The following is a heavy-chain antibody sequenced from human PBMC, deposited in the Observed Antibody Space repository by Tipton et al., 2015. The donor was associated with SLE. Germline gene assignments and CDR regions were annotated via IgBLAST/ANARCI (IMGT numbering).Heavy chain of an antibody. J-gene: IGHJ4*02. CDR2: IYPDDSDT. CDR1: GYSFSTYW. CDR3: ARGVHDFDY. Sequence: QLVQSGAEVKKPGESLRISCKGSGYSFSTYWIGWVRQMPGKGLEWMGVIYPDDSDTRYSPSFQGHVPISADMSISTAYLQWSSLKASDTAMYYCARGVHDFDYWGQGTLVTVSS. V-gene: IGHV5-51*03.